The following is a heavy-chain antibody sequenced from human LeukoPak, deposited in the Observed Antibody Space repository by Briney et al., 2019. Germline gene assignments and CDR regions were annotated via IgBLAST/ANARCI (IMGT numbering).Heavy chain of an antibody. D-gene: IGHD5-24*01. Sequence: PGGSLRLSCAASGFTFSSYGMHWVRQAPGKGLEWVAVISYDGSNKYYADSVKGRFTISRDNSKNTLYLQMNSLRAEDTAVYYCARVPRRDGYNLKYYFDYWGQGTLVTVSS. CDR2: ISYDGSNK. CDR1: GFTFSSYG. CDR3: ARVPRRDGYNLKYYFDY. J-gene: IGHJ4*02. V-gene: IGHV3-30*03.